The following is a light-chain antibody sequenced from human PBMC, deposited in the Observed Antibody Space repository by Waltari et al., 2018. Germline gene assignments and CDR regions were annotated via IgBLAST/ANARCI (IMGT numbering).Light chain of an antibody. CDR2: LGS. CDR1: QSLLHSNGYNY. CDR3: MQALQTPPT. Sequence: DVMMTQSPLSLPVTPGEPASISCRSSQSLLHSNGYNYLAWYVQKPGQSPQLLIYLGSGRASGVPDRSSGSGSGRDFTLQISRVESVDVGVYYCMQALQTPPTFGQGTKLEIK. J-gene: IGKJ2*01. V-gene: IGKV2-28*01.